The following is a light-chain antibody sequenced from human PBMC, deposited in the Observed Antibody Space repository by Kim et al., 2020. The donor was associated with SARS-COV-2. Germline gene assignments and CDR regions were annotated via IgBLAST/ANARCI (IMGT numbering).Light chain of an antibody. V-gene: IGKV3-11*01. CDR3: QQRSKWLWT. CDR1: QSVISY. Sequence: LSPEERPTPSSTGSQSVISYLAWYQQKPGQAPRLLIYVASNRATGIPARVSVSVSGTDFTLTISSLEPEDFADYYCQQRSKWLWTFGQGTKVDIK. J-gene: IGKJ1*01. CDR2: VAS.